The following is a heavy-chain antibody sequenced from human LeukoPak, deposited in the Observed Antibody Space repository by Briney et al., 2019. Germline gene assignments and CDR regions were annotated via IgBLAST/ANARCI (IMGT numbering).Heavy chain of an antibody. CDR3: AREGYCSGGSCSPGDYYYYYGMDV. Sequence: GGSLRLSCAASGFTFSSYSMNWVRQAPGKGLEWVSSISSGGSYIYYADSVKGRFTISRDNAKNSLYLQMNSLRAEDTAVYYCAREGYCSGGSCSPGDYYYYYGMDVWGQGTTVTVSS. V-gene: IGHV3-21*01. D-gene: IGHD2-15*01. J-gene: IGHJ6*02. CDR1: GFTFSSYS. CDR2: ISSGGSYI.